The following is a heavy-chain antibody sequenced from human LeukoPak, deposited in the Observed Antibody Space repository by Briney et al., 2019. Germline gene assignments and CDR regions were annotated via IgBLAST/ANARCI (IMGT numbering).Heavy chain of an antibody. Sequence: ASVKVSCKASGYTFTCYYMHWVRQAPGQGLEWMGRINPNSGGTNYAQKFQGRVTMTRDTSISTAYMELSRLRSDDTAVYYCARITYDYVWGSYSARDYWGQGTLVTVSS. V-gene: IGHV1-2*06. J-gene: IGHJ4*02. D-gene: IGHD3-16*01. CDR3: ARITYDYVWGSYSARDY. CDR2: INPNSGGT. CDR1: GYTFTCYY.